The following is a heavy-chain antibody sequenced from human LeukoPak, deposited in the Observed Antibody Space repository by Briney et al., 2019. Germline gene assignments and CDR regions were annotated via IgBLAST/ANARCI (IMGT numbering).Heavy chain of an antibody. CDR2: IYHSGST. V-gene: IGHV4-38-2*01. Sequence: PSETLSLTCAVSGYSISSGYYWGWIRQPPRKGLEWIGSIYHSGSTYYNPSLKSRVTISVDTSKNQFSLKLSSVTAADTAVYYCARSNYDFWSGYYMSRGYYFDYWGQGTLVTVSS. CDR1: GYSISSGYY. J-gene: IGHJ4*02. CDR3: ARSNYDFWSGYYMSRGYYFDY. D-gene: IGHD3-3*01.